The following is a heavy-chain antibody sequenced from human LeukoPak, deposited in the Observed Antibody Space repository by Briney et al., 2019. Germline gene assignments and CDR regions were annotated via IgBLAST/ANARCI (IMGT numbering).Heavy chain of an antibody. J-gene: IGHJ6*02. D-gene: IGHD3-3*01. CDR3: VTDRDFWSGLDV. Sequence: PGRSLRLSCAASGFFFDDYGMHWVRQVPGKGLEWVSGISWQSNTRKYADSVRGRFTISRDNAKNSLYLQMNSLKLEDTALYYCVTDRDFWSGLDVWGQGTMVTVS. V-gene: IGHV3-9*01. CDR1: GFFFDDYG. CDR2: ISWQSNTR.